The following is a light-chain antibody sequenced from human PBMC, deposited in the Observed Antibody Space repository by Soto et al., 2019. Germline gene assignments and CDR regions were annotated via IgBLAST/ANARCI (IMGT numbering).Light chain of an antibody. Sequence: SYELTQPPSLSVAPGQTAMITCGGNDIGSKSVHWYQQRPGQAPVLVVYDDRDRPSGIPERFSGSNSGSTATLTISRVEAGDEADYYCQVWDRNNNHVLFGGGTKVTVL. CDR3: QVWDRNNNHVL. J-gene: IGLJ3*02. CDR2: DDR. V-gene: IGLV3-21*02. CDR1: DIGSKS.